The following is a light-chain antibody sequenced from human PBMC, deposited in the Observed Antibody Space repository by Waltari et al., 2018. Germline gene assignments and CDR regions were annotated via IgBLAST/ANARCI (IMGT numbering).Light chain of an antibody. Sequence: QSALTQPPSASGSPGQSVTISCTGTSSDVGGYNYVSWYPQHPGKAPKLMCYEVTNRPPGVPVRFCGSTSGNPASLTFSGLQAEDEADYYCSSYAGSNNLVFGGGTKLTVL. CDR3: SSYAGSNNLV. CDR1: SSDVGGYNY. V-gene: IGLV2-8*01. CDR2: EVT. J-gene: IGLJ2*01.